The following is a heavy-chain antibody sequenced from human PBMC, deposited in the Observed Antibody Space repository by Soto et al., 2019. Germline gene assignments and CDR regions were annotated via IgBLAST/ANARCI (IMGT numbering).Heavy chain of an antibody. CDR2: ITPIFGTA. V-gene: IGHV1-69*13. J-gene: IGHJ5*02. Sequence: SVKVSCKASGGTFSSYAISWVRQAPGQGLEWMGGITPIFGTANYAQKFQGRVTITADGSTSTAYMELSSLRSEDTAVYYCARDRRYCSSTSCYWFDPWGQGTLVTVSS. CDR1: GGTFSSYA. CDR3: ARDRRYCSSTSCYWFDP. D-gene: IGHD2-2*01.